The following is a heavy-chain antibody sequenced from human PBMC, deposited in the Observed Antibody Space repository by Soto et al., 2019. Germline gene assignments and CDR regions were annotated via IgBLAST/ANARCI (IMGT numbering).Heavy chain of an antibody. D-gene: IGHD6-13*01. J-gene: IGHJ6*02. CDR2: IIPIFGTA. V-gene: IGHV1-69*01. CDR3: ASNLAAAGTHYYCYGMDV. Sequence: QVQLVQSGAEVKKPGSSVKVSCKASGGTFSSYAISWVRQAPGQGLEWMGGIIPIFGTANYAQKFQGRVTITADESTSTAYMELSSLRSEDTAVYYCASNLAAAGTHYYCYGMDVWGQGTTVTVSS. CDR1: GGTFSSYA.